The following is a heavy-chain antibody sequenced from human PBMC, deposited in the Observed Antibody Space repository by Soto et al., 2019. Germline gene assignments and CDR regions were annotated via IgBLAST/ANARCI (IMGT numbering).Heavy chain of an antibody. D-gene: IGHD3-9*01. Sequence: GGSLRLSCAASGFTFSSYAMSWVRQAPGKGLEWVSAISGSGGSTYYADSVKGRFTISRDNSKNTLYLQMNSLRAEDTAVYYCAKDLLRYFDWLLLSYGMDVWGQGTTVTVSS. CDR1: GFTFSSYA. CDR3: AKDLLRYFDWLLLSYGMDV. J-gene: IGHJ6*02. CDR2: ISGSGGST. V-gene: IGHV3-23*01.